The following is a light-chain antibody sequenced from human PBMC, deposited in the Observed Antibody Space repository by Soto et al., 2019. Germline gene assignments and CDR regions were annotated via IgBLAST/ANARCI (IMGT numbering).Light chain of an antibody. V-gene: IGLV2-18*02. CDR2: EVS. CDR1: SSDVGSYNR. Sequence: QAVLTQPPSVSGSPGQSVAISCTGTSSDVGSYNRVSWYQQPPGTAPKVMIYEVSNRPSGVPDRFSGSKSGNTASLTISGLQAEDEADYYCSSYTSSNTYVFGTGTKVTVL. CDR3: SSYTSSNTYV. J-gene: IGLJ1*01.